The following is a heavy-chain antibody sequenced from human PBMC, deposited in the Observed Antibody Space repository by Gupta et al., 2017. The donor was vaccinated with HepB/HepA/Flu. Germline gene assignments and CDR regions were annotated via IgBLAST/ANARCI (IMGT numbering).Heavy chain of an antibody. J-gene: IGHJ4*02. Sequence: QVQLVQSGAEVKKPGASVKVSCKASGYTFTGYYMHWVRQAHGQGLEWMGWINPNSGGTNYAQKFQGRVTMTRDTSISTAYMELSRLRSDDTAVYYCARVTRDDSSGYYLRYFDYWGQGTLVTVSS. CDR3: ARVTRDDSSGYYLRYFDY. D-gene: IGHD3-22*01. V-gene: IGHV1-2*02. CDR2: INPNSGGT. CDR1: GYTFTGYY.